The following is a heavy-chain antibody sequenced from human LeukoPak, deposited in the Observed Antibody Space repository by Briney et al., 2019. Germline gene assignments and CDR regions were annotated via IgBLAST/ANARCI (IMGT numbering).Heavy chain of an antibody. Sequence: SQTLSLTCAISGDIVSTASNAWYWIGQSPSRGLEWLGRTYYNSKWYTDYAVSVSGRTTINPDTSRNQLSLQLSFVTPEDTAVYYCTREVAGTGGFDYWGQGITVTVSS. D-gene: IGHD6-13*01. CDR1: GDIVSTASNA. CDR3: TREVAGTGGFDY. CDR2: TYYNSKWYT. J-gene: IGHJ4*02. V-gene: IGHV6-1*01.